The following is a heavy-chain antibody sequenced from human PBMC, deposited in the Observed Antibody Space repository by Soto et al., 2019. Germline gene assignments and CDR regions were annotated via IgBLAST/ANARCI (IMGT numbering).Heavy chain of an antibody. V-gene: IGHV4-31*03. J-gene: IGHJ4*02. CDR3: AGGYRQSGYSSTWVFDY. CDR2: MYYSGST. CDR1: GGSINSGGYY. Sequence: QVQLRESGPGLVKPSQTLSLTCTVSGGSINSGGYYWNWIRQHPGKGMEWIGYMYYSGSTYYNPFLRTRVIMSAETSANQSSLKLSSAPPAVTAASFCAGGYRQSGYSSTWVFDYWGQGTLVNVSS. D-gene: IGHD6-13*01.